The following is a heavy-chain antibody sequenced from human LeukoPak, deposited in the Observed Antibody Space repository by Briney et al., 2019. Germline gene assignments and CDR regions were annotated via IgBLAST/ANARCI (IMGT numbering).Heavy chain of an antibody. CDR2: ISPLYTTT. J-gene: IGHJ3*02. V-gene: IGHV1-69*05. D-gene: IGHD2-21*01. CDR1: GGTFASYG. Sequence: GASVKVSCKASGGTFASYGITWVRQAPGQGLEWLGGISPLYTTTNHAQNFQGRVTFTTDESTSTEYMELSSLTSDDTAVYYCAKTHCGSDCHDAFDIWGPGTPVTVSS. CDR3: AKTHCGSDCHDAFDI.